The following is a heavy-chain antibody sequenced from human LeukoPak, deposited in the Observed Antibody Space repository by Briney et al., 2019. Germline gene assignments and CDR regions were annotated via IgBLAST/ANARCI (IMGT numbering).Heavy chain of an antibody. CDR1: GFTFDDYA. J-gene: IGHJ1*01. Sequence: GRSLRLSCAASGFTFDDYAMHWVRQAPGKGLEWVSGISWNSGSIGYADSVKGRFTISRDNAKNSLYLQMNSLRAEDTAVYYCASRIAVARYFQHWGRGTLVTVSS. D-gene: IGHD6-19*01. CDR2: ISWNSGSI. CDR3: ASRIAVARYFQH. V-gene: IGHV3-9*01.